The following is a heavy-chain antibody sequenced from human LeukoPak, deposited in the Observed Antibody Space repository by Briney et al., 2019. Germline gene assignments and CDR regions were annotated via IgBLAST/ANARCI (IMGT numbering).Heavy chain of an antibody. CDR3: ARKGGLGTYGIFDY. D-gene: IGHD3-10*01. Sequence: SVKVSSKASGGTFIIYTISWGRQAPGQGLEWMGRIIPILGEPDYAQKFQGRVTITADMSTSTAYMELSSLRSEDTAVYYCARKGGLGTYGIFDYWGQGTLVTVSS. J-gene: IGHJ4*02. CDR2: IIPILGEP. CDR1: GGTFIIYT. V-gene: IGHV1-69*02.